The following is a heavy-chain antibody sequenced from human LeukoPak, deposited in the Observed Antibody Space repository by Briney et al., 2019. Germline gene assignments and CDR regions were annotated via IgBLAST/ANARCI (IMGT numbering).Heavy chain of an antibody. V-gene: IGHV1-18*01. J-gene: IGHJ4*02. CDR2: ISAYNGNT. CDR3: ARDAPLKVGAISSFDY. Sequence: GASVKVSCKASGYTFTSYGISWVRQAPGQGLEWMGWISAYNGNTNYAQKLQGRVTMTTDTSTSTAYMELRSLRSDDTAVYYCARDAPLKVGAISSFDYWGQGTLVTVSS. D-gene: IGHD1-26*01. CDR1: GYTFTSYG.